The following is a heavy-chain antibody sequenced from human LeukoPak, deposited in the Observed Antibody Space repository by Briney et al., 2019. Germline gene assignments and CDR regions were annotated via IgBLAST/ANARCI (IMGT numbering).Heavy chain of an antibody. D-gene: IGHD6-19*01. J-gene: IGHJ5*02. V-gene: IGHV3-48*01. CDR3: ARGSSGWFDDNWFDP. Sequence: GGSLRLSCAASGFTFSSYSMNWVRQAPGKGLECVSYISSSSSTIYYADSVKGRFTISRDNAKNSLYLQMNSLRAEDTAVYYCARGSSGWFDDNWFDPWGQGTLLTVSS. CDR1: GFTFSSYS. CDR2: ISSSSSTI.